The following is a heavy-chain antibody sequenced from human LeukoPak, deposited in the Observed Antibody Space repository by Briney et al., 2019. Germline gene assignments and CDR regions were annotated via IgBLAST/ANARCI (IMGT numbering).Heavy chain of an antibody. CDR1: GYTFTSYG. Sequence: ASVKVSCKASGYTFTSYGISRVRQAPGQGLEWMGWISAYNGNTNYAQKLQGRVTMTTDTSTSTAYMELRSLRSDDTAVFYCARDVVAILTYYYYGMDVWGQGTTVTVSS. CDR2: ISAYNGNT. CDR3: ARDVVAILTYYYYGMDV. J-gene: IGHJ6*02. D-gene: IGHD2-2*01. V-gene: IGHV1-18*01.